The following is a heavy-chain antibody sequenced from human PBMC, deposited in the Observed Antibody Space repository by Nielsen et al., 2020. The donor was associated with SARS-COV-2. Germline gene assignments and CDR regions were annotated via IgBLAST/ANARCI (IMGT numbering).Heavy chain of an antibody. J-gene: IGHJ4*02. CDR1: GFTFSSYW. Sequence: GESLKISCAASGFTFSSYWMHWVRQAPGKGLVWVSRINSDGSSTSYADSVKGRFTISRDNAKNSVYLQMNSLRAEDTAVYYCARITGTPNFDYWGQGTLVTVSS. V-gene: IGHV3-74*01. D-gene: IGHD1-20*01. CDR3: ARITGTPNFDY. CDR2: INSDGSST.